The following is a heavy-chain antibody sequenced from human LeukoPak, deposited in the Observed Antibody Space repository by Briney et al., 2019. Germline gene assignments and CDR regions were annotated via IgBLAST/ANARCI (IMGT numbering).Heavy chain of an antibody. CDR2: ITASGTAM. J-gene: IGHJ4*02. V-gene: IGHV3-48*02. CDR3: ASSGSYRFDY. D-gene: IGHD1-26*01. CDR1: GFTFSSYS. Sequence: GGSLRLSCAASGFTFSSYSMNWVHQAPGKGLEWVSHITASGTAMFYADSVKGRFTISRDNAKNSLYLQKNSLRDEDTAVYYCASSGSYRFDYWGQGTLVTVSS.